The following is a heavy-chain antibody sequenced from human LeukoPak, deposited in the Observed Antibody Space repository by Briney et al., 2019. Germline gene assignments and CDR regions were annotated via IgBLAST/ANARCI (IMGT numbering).Heavy chain of an antibody. Sequence: PGGSLRLSCAASGFTFSSYSMNWVRQAPGKGLEWVSSISSSSSYVYYADSVKGRFTTSRDNAKNSLYLQMNSLRAEDTAVYYCARAEDSSSFLDYWGQGTLATVSS. J-gene: IGHJ4*02. V-gene: IGHV3-21*01. CDR3: ARAEDSSSFLDY. D-gene: IGHD6-6*01. CDR2: ISSSSSYV. CDR1: GFTFSSYS.